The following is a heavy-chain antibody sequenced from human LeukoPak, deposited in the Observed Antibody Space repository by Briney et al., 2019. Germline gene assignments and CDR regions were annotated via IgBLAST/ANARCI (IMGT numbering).Heavy chain of an antibody. Sequence: PGGSLRLSCAASGFTFNIHGMNWVRQAPGKGPEWVSGIGPSGEKTYYADSVKGRFTISRDNSEKTVYLQMNSLTVEDTAVYYCAKDPSFLGIAVAGTKFDYWGQGTLVTVSS. D-gene: IGHD6-19*01. CDR3: AKDPSFLGIAVAGTKFDY. J-gene: IGHJ4*02. V-gene: IGHV3-23*01. CDR2: IGPSGEKT. CDR1: GFTFNIHG.